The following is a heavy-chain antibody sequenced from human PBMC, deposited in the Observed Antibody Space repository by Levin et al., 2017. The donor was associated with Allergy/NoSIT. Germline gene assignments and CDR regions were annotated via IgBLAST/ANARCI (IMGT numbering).Heavy chain of an antibody. J-gene: IGHJ4*02. CDR2: IYYSGST. CDR3: ARGKNPQRYSGYGNFDY. Sequence: SETLSLTCTVSGGSISSGDYYWSWIRQPPGKGLEWIGYIYYSGSTYYNPSLKSRVTISVDTSKNQFSLKLSSVTAADTAVYYCARGKNPQRYSGYGNFDYWGQGTLVTVSS. V-gene: IGHV4-30-4*01. CDR1: GGSISSGDYY. D-gene: IGHD5-12*01.